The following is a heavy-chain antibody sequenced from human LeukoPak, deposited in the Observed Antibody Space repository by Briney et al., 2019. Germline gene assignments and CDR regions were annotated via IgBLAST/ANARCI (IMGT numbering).Heavy chain of an antibody. V-gene: IGHV4-31*03. CDR2: ISCSGST. Sequence: SQTLSLTCTVSGGSISSGANYWSWIRQHPGKGLEWIGYISCSGSTYYNPSLKSRITISVDTSNNQFSLKLSSVTAADTAVYYCARGVDCSSSSCYNWFDPWGQGTLVTVSS. CDR3: ARGVDCSSSSCYNWFDP. J-gene: IGHJ5*02. CDR1: GGSISSGANY. D-gene: IGHD2-2*01.